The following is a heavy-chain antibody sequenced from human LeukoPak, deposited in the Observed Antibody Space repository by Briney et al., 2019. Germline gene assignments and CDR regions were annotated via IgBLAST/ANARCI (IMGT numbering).Heavy chain of an antibody. CDR2: IYYSGST. CDR3: ARAVAVAGRFDP. V-gene: IGHV4-39*07. D-gene: IGHD6-19*01. Sequence: KASETLSLTCTVSGGSISSSSYYWGWIRQPPGKGLEWIGSIYYSGSTYYNPSLKSRVTISVDTSKNQFSLKLSSVTAADTAVYYCARAVAVAGRFDPWGQGTLVTVSS. CDR1: GGSISSSSYY. J-gene: IGHJ5*02.